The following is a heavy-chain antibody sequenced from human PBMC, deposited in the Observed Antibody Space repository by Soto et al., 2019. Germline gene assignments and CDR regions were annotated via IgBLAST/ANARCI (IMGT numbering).Heavy chain of an antibody. CDR3: ARGRVGAAPRPFDY. CDR1: GGTFSSYA. CDR2: IIPIFGTA. V-gene: IGHV1-69*12. D-gene: IGHD2-15*01. J-gene: IGHJ4*02. Sequence: QVQLVQSGAEVKKPGSSVKVSCKASGGTFSSYAISWVRQAPGQGLEWMGGIIPIFGTANYAQKFQGRVTITADEXXSTAHMELSSLRAEDTAVDYCARGRVGAAPRPFDYWGQGTLVTVSS.